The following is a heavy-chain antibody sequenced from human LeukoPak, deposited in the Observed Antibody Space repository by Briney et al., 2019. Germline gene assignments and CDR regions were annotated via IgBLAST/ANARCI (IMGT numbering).Heavy chain of an antibody. CDR2: INPNNSHT. Sequence: SVKLSCKASAYTFTDYYMHWVRQAPGQVLEWMGWINPNNSHTNYAHKSQDRLTMTRDTSISTAYMELSRLKSDDTAVYYCAKLEQTFDFHYWGQGTLVTVSS. V-gene: IGHV1-2*02. D-gene: IGHD3-3*02. J-gene: IGHJ4*02. CDR1: AYTFTDYY. CDR3: AKLEQTFDFHY.